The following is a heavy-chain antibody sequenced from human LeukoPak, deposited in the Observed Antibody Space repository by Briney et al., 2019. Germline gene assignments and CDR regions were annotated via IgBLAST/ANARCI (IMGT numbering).Heavy chain of an antibody. CDR1: GFTFSSYW. J-gene: IGHJ5*02. CDR2: IKQDGSEK. Sequence: GGSLRLSCAASGFTFSSYWMSWVRQAPGKGLEWVANIKQDGSEKYYVDSVKGRFTISRDNAENSLYLQMNSLRAEDTAVYYCARVRYNWKLEWWFDPWGQGTLVTVSS. V-gene: IGHV3-7*01. CDR3: ARVRYNWKLEWWFDP. D-gene: IGHD1-20*01.